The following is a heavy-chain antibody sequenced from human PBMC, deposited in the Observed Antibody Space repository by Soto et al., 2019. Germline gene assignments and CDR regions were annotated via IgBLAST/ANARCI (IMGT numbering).Heavy chain of an antibody. CDR3: ARGRSIATADFDY. J-gene: IGHJ4*02. CDR1: GYTFTSYA. V-gene: IGHV1-69*13. D-gene: IGHD6-13*01. Sequence: GASVKVSCKASGYTFTSYAISWVRQAPGQGLEWMGGIIPIFGTANFAQKFHGRVTITADESTSTAYMELSSLRSEDTAVYYCARGRSIATADFDYWGQGTLVTVSS. CDR2: IIPIFGTA.